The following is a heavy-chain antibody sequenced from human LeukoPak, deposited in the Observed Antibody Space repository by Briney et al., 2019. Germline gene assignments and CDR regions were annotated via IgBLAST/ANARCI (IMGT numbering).Heavy chain of an antibody. V-gene: IGHV4-34*01. Sequence: PSETLSLTCAVYGGPFSGYYWSWIRQPPGKGLEWIGEINHSGSTNYNPSLKSRVTISVDTSKNQFSLKLSSVTAADTAVYYCAHRDNWGQGTLVTVSS. CDR1: GGPFSGYY. J-gene: IGHJ4*02. CDR2: INHSGST. CDR3: AHRDN.